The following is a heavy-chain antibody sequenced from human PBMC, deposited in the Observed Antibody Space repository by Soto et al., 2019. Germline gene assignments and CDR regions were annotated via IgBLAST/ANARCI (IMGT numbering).Heavy chain of an antibody. J-gene: IGHJ4*02. CDR3: ARGDDCGGDCLYYFDY. V-gene: IGHV4-30-4*08. D-gene: IGHD2-21*02. CDR2: IYYSGST. CDR1: GGSISSGGYY. Sequence: SETLSLTCTVSGGSISSGGYYWSWIRQHPGKGLEWIGYIYYSGSTYYNSSLKSRVTISVYTSKNQFSLKLSSVTAADTAVYYCARGDDCGGDCLYYFDYWGQGTLVTVSS.